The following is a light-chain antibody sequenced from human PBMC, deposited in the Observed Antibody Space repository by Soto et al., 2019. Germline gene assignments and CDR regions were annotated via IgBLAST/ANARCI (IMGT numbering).Light chain of an antibody. CDR1: SSDVGGYNY. CDR2: EVS. CDR3: SSYAGSNRVV. V-gene: IGLV2-8*01. J-gene: IGLJ2*01. Sequence: QSALTQPPSASGSPGQSVTISSTGTSSDVGGYNYVSWYQQHPGKAPKLMIYEVSKRPSGVPDRFSGSKSGNTASLTVSGLQAEDEADYYCSSYAGSNRVVFGGGTKVTVL.